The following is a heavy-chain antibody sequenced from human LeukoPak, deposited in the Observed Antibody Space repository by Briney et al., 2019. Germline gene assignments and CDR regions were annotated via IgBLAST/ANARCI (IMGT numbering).Heavy chain of an antibody. J-gene: IGHJ4*02. CDR2: IGSGGDT. CDR3: ARAVAGTDEIDS. CDR1: GFSFSSYD. V-gene: IGHV3-13*01. Sequence: GGSLRLSCAGSGFSFSSYDMLWVRQATGKGLEWVSAIGSGGDTYYAGSVKGRFTISRESAKNSFYLQMNSLSAGDTAVYFCARAVAGTDEIDSWGQGTLVTVSS. D-gene: IGHD6-19*01.